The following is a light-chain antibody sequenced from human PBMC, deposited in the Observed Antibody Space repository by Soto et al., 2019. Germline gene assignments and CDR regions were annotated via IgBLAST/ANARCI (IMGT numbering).Light chain of an antibody. J-gene: IGLJ2*01. CDR2: DVS. Sequence: QSALTQPRSVSGSPGQSVTISCSGTSSDVGGYHYVSWYQHHPGKAPKLMIYDVSKRPSGVPDRFSGSKSGNTASLTISGLQAEDEADYYCCSYAGSYTFVVFGGGTKLNVL. V-gene: IGLV2-11*01. CDR3: CSYAGSYTFVV. CDR1: SSDVGGYHY.